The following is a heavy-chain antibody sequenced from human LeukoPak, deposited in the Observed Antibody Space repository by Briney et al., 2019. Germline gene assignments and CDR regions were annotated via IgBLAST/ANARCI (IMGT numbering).Heavy chain of an antibody. CDR1: GYSFTSYW. CDR2: IYPGDSDT. J-gene: IGHJ4*02. Sequence: GESLKISCKGSGYSFTSYWIGWVRQMPGKGLEWMGIIYPGDSDTRYSPSFQGQATILADKSISTAYLQWSSLKASDTAMYYCARRHLIGYCSSTSCPYYFDYWGQGTLVTVSS. CDR3: ARRHLIGYCSSTSCPYYFDY. D-gene: IGHD2-2*01. V-gene: IGHV5-51*01.